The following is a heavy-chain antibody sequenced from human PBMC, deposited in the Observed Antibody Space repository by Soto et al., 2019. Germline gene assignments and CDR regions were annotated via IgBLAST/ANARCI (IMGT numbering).Heavy chain of an antibody. CDR2: FGSGDTT. V-gene: IGHV3-23*01. CDR1: GFTFSTYA. Sequence: EVQLLESGGGLVKPGGSLRLSCAASGFTFSTYAMAWVRQAPGRGLEWVSGFGSGDTTYYADSVKGRFTISRDNSKGALYLQMNSLRAADTGIYYCAKYTRGSSSQFFDYWGQGTLVTVSS. J-gene: IGHJ4*02. D-gene: IGHD6-6*01. CDR3: AKYTRGSSSQFFDY.